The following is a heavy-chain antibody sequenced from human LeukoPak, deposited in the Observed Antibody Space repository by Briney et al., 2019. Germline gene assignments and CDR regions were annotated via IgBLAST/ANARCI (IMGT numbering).Heavy chain of an antibody. Sequence: ASVKVSCEASGGTFSSYAISWVRQAPGQGLEWMGRIIPIFGTANYAQKFQGRVTITTDESTSTAYMELSSLRSEDTAVYYCARVSVNILTGYYTDYWGQGTLVTVSS. J-gene: IGHJ4*02. V-gene: IGHV1-69*05. D-gene: IGHD3-9*01. CDR1: GGTFSSYA. CDR3: ARVSVNILTGYYTDY. CDR2: IIPIFGTA.